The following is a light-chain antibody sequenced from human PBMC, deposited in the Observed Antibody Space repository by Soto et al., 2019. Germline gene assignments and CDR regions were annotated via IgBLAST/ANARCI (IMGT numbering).Light chain of an antibody. Sequence: DIQMTQSPSSVSASVGDRVTITCRASQTISTNLAWYQQKPGKAPKLLIYAASSVQSGVPPRFSGSGSGTDFTLTITSLQPEDFAIYFCLQANRVPLSFGQGTRLEIK. V-gene: IGKV1-12*01. CDR1: QTISTN. CDR3: LQANRVPLS. J-gene: IGKJ5*01. CDR2: AAS.